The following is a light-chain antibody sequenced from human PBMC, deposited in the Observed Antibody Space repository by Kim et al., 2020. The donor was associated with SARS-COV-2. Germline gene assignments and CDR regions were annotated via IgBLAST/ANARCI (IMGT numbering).Light chain of an antibody. CDR1: PSVSSSY. Sequence: SAGERATLSCRASPSVSSSYLAWYQQKPGQAPRLLIYGASSRATGIPDRFSGSGSGTDFTLTISRLEPEDFAVYYCQQYGSSPWTFGQGTKVDIK. CDR3: QQYGSSPWT. V-gene: IGKV3-20*01. CDR2: GAS. J-gene: IGKJ1*01.